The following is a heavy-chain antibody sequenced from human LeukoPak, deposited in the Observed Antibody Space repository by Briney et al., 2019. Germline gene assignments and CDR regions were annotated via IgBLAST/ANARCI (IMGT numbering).Heavy chain of an antibody. CDR3: ARGDNYGSGSYYRKSHCFDY. D-gene: IGHD3-10*01. CDR2: ISSSSSYI. V-gene: IGHV3-21*01. Sequence: NPGGSLRLSCAASGFTFSSYSMNWVRQAPGKGLEWVSSISSSSSYIYYADSVKGRFTISRDNAKNSLYLQMNSLRAEDTAVYYCARGDNYGSGSYYRKSHCFDYWGQGTLVTVSS. CDR1: GFTFSSYS. J-gene: IGHJ4*02.